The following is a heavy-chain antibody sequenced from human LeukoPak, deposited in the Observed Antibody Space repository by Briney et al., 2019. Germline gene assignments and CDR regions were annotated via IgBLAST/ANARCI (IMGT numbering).Heavy chain of an antibody. CDR2: IIPIFGTA. CDR1: GGTFSSYA. D-gene: IGHD3-3*01. Sequence: ASVKVSCKASGGTFSSYAISWVRQAPGQGLEWMGGIIPIFGTANYAQKFQGRVTITADGSTSTAYMELSSLRSEDTAVYYCANCGYYDFWSGYNWFDPWGQGTLVTVSS. J-gene: IGHJ5*02. CDR3: ANCGYYDFWSGYNWFDP. V-gene: IGHV1-69*13.